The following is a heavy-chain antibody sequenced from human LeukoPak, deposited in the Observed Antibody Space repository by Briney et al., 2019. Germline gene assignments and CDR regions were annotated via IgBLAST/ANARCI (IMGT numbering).Heavy chain of an antibody. CDR2: IYTSGST. CDR1: GGSISSGSYY. Sequence: PSETLSLTCTVSGGSISSGSYYWSWIRQPAGKGLEWIGRIYTSGSTNYNPSLKSRVTISVDTSKNQFSLKLSSVTAADTAVYYCARFPYWGQRTLVTVSS. J-gene: IGHJ4*02. CDR3: ARFPY. V-gene: IGHV4-61*02.